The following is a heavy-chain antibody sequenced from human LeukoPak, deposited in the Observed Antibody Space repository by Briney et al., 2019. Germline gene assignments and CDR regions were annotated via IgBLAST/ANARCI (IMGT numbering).Heavy chain of an antibody. Sequence: GRSLRLSCAASGFTFSSHAMNWVRQAPGEGLEWVSAVSGSGDNTYYADSVKGRFAISRDNSKNTLYLHMSSLRAEDTAVYYCACTAYYYYYLDVWGKGTTVTVSS. CDR2: VSGSGDNT. J-gene: IGHJ6*03. CDR1: GFTFSSHA. V-gene: IGHV3-23*01. D-gene: IGHD5-18*01. CDR3: ACTAYYYYYLDV.